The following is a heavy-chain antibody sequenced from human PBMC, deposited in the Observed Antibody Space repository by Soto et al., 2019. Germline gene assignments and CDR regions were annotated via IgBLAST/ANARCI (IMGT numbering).Heavy chain of an antibody. CDR3: AREYAGDNMDV. D-gene: IGHD2-21*02. CDR1: GGSISSINW. CDR2: IYHSGTT. J-gene: IGHJ6*02. V-gene: IGHV4-4*02. Sequence: QVQLQESGPGLVKPSGTLSLTCTVSGGSISSINWWSWVRQPPGKGLEWIGDIYHSGTTNYNPSLQSRFNISLAKSKNQVSLKLSSLTAADTAVYYCAREYAGDNMDVWGQGTTVTVSS.